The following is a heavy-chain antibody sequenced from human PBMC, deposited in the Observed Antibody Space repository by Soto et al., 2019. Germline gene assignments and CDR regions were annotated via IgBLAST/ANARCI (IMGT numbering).Heavy chain of an antibody. D-gene: IGHD2-15*01. V-gene: IGHV1-3*01. J-gene: IGHJ4*02. Sequence: PSVKVSCKASGYTFTSYAMHWVRQAPGQRLEWMGWINAGNGNTKYSQKFQGRVTITRDTSASTAYMELSSLSSEDTAVYYCARVFYCSGGSCYLYFDYWGQGTLVTVSS. CDR2: INAGNGNT. CDR1: GYTFTSYA. CDR3: ARVFYCSGGSCYLYFDY.